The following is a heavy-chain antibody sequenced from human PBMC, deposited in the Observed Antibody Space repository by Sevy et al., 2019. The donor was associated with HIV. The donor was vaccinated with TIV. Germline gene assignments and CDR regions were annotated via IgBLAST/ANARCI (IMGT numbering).Heavy chain of an antibody. CDR1: GFTVSSNY. J-gene: IGHJ3*02. V-gene: IGHV3-53*01. CDR2: IYSGGST. D-gene: IGHD2-21*02. CDR3: ARDLYHCGGDCYDAFDI. Sequence: GGSLRLSCAASGFTVSSNYMSWVRQAPGKGLEWVSVIYSGGSTYYADSVKGRFTISRDNSKNTLCLQMNSLRAEDTAVYYCARDLYHCGGDCYDAFDIWGQGTMVTVSS.